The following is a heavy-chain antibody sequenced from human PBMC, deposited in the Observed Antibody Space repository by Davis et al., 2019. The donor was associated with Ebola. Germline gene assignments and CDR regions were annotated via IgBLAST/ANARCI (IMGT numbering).Heavy chain of an antibody. CDR2: ISYDGSNK. CDR1: GFTFSSYA. Sequence: GESLKISCAASGFTFSSYAMHWVRQAPGKGLEWVAVISYDGSNKYYADSVKGRFTISRDNSKNTLYLQMNSLRAEDTAVYYCARDYYDSSGYYYFDYWGQGTLVTVSS. D-gene: IGHD3-22*01. V-gene: IGHV3-30-3*01. CDR3: ARDYYDSSGYYYFDY. J-gene: IGHJ4*02.